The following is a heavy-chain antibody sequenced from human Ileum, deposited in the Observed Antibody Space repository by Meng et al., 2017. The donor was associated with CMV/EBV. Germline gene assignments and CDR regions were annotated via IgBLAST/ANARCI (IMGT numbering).Heavy chain of an antibody. Sequence: GGSLRLSCAASGFTFSSYAMSWVRQAPGKGLEWVSAISGSGGSTYYADSVKGRFTISRDNSKNTLYLQMNSLRAEDTAVYYCARDKYSSGWYDAFDIWGQGTMVTVSS. CDR1: GFTFSSYA. D-gene: IGHD6-19*01. V-gene: IGHV3-23*01. J-gene: IGHJ3*02. CDR3: ARDKYSSGWYDAFDI. CDR2: ISGSGGST.